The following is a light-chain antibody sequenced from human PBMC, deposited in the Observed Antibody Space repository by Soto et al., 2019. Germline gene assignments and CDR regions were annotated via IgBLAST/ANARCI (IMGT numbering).Light chain of an antibody. CDR3: SSYTSSSTYV. CDR1: SSDVGGYNY. CDR2: DVS. Sequence: QSALTQPASVSGSPGQSITISCTVTSSDVGGYNYVSWFQQHPGKAPKLIIYDVSNRPSGVSNRFSGSKSGNTASLTISGLQAEDEADYYCSSYTSSSTYVFGTGTKLTVL. J-gene: IGLJ1*01. V-gene: IGLV2-14*01.